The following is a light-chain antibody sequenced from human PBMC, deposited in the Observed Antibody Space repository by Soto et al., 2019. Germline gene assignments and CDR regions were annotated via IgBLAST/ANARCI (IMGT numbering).Light chain of an antibody. CDR1: SSDVGAYTY. Sequence: QSALTQLASVSGSPGQSITISCTGTSSDVGAYTYVSWYQHHPGKAPKLMIYEVSNRPSGVSNRFSGSKSGNTASLTISGLQAEDEADYYCSSYTSSSTPVVFGGGTKLTVL. CDR2: EVS. J-gene: IGLJ3*02. CDR3: SSYTSSSTPVV. V-gene: IGLV2-14*01.